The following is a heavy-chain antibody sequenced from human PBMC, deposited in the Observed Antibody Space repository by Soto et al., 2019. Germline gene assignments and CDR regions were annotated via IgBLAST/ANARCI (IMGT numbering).Heavy chain of an antibody. CDR3: ARARKAVAGTHFDY. Sequence: GGSLRLSCAASGFTFNTYGMHWVRQAPGKGLEWVAVIWYDGSNKYYADSVKGRFTISRDNSKNTLYLEMNSLRAEDTAVYYCARARKAVAGTHFDYWGQGTLVTVSS. J-gene: IGHJ4*02. CDR2: IWYDGSNK. D-gene: IGHD6-19*01. V-gene: IGHV3-33*01. CDR1: GFTFNTYG.